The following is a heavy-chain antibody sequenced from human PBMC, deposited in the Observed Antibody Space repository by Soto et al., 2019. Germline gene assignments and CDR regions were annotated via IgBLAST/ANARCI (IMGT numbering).Heavy chain of an antibody. V-gene: IGHV3-30-3*01. Sequence: QVQLVESGGGVVQPGRSLRLSCAASGFTFSSYAMHWVRQPPGKGLEWLAVISYHGSKNYYADSVKGRFTISRDNSKNTLYLQMNSLRAEDTAVYYCARERVEYGDYQYYGMDVWGQGTTVTVSS. CDR3: ARERVEYGDYQYYGMDV. CDR2: ISYHGSKN. CDR1: GFTFSSYA. J-gene: IGHJ6*02. D-gene: IGHD2-15*01.